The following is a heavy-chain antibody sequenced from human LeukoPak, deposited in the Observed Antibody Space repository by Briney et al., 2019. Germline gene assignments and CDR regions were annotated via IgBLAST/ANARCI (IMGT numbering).Heavy chain of an antibody. CDR2: ISYDGSNK. CDR1: GYTFSSYA. V-gene: IGHV3-30-3*01. CDR3: ARGEPWLVLDY. Sequence: GRSLRLSCAASGYTFSSYAMHWVRRAPGKGLEWVAVISYDGSNKYYADSVKGRFTISRDNSKNTLYLQMNSLRAEDTAVYYCARGEPWLVLDYWGQGTLVTVSS. J-gene: IGHJ4*02. D-gene: IGHD6-19*01.